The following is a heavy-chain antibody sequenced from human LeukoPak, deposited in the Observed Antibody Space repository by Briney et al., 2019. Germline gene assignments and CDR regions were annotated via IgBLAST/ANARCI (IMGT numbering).Heavy chain of an antibody. Sequence: SETLSLTCTVSVYSISSGYYWGWIRQPPGKGLEWIGNIFYSGSTYYSPSLKSRVTIPLDTSRNQFSLKLNSVTAADTAVYYCAKSNGYGLVDIWGQGTMVTVSS. CDR1: VYSISSGYY. CDR3: AKSNGYGLVDI. J-gene: IGHJ3*02. V-gene: IGHV4-38-2*02. D-gene: IGHD3-10*01. CDR2: IFYSGST.